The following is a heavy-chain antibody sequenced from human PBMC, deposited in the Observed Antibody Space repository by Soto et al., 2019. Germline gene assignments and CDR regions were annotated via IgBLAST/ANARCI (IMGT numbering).Heavy chain of an antibody. CDR2: IVVGSGNT. J-gene: IGHJ6*02. Sequence: SVKVSCKASGFTFTSSAVQWVRQAHGQRLEWIGWIVVGSGNTNYAQKFQERVTITRDMSTSTAYMELSSLRSEDTAVYYCAADLGDGVPKLYYGMDVWGQGTTVTVSS. D-gene: IGHD3-3*01. CDR3: AADLGDGVPKLYYGMDV. V-gene: IGHV1-58*01. CDR1: GFTFTSSA.